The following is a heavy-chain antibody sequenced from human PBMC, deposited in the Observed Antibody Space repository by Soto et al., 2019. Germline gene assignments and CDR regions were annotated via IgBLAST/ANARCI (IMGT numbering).Heavy chain of an antibody. D-gene: IGHD6-13*01. V-gene: IGHV4-59*08. Sequence: SETLSLTCTVSGCSISSYYWSWIRQPPGKGLEWIGYIYYSGSTNYNPSLKSRVTISVDTSKNQFSLKLSSVTAADTAVYYCARHSGSSWSDFDYWGQGTLVTVSS. J-gene: IGHJ4*02. CDR3: ARHSGSSWSDFDY. CDR2: IYYSGST. CDR1: GCSISSYY.